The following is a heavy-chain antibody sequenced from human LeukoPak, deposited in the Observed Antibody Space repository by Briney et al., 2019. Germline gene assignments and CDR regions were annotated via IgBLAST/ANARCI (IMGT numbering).Heavy chain of an antibody. Sequence: GGSLRLSCAASGFTFRTYGMHWVRQAPGKGLEWVAVISHDGSKKLYADSVKGRFTVSRDNSKNTLYLQMNSLRAEDTAVYYCAKGPSTGYSTYFFVFWGQGTLVTVSS. CDR2: ISHDGSKK. CDR3: AKGPSTGYSTYFFVF. J-gene: IGHJ4*02. D-gene: IGHD3-9*01. CDR1: GFTFRTYG. V-gene: IGHV3-33*05.